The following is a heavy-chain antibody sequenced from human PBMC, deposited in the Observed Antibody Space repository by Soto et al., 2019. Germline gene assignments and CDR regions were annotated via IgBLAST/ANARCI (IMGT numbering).Heavy chain of an antibody. CDR3: ARVVPGAEAWFGP. V-gene: IGHV1-18*01. J-gene: IGHJ5*02. D-gene: IGHD2-2*01. CDR2: ISLYSDGT. Sequence: QVQLVQSGGEVKRPGASVKVSCKTSGYTFFNYGITWVPQGPGQPLEWLGWISLYSDGTKYAQKFQGRVSMTTDTSTTTAYMELRSLRSDDTAVYYCARVVPGAEAWFGPWGQGTLVTVSS. CDR1: GYTFFNYG.